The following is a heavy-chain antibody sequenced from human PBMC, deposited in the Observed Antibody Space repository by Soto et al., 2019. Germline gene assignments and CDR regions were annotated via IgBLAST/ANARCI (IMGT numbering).Heavy chain of an antibody. Sequence: SETLSLTCTVSGGSISSYYWSWIRQPPGKGLEWIGYIYYSGSTNYNPSLKSRVTISVDTSKNQLSLKLSSVTAADTAVYYCARDKGSSWYFYAFDIWGQGTMVTVSS. CDR3: ARDKGSSWYFYAFDI. CDR1: GGSISSYY. D-gene: IGHD6-13*01. CDR2: IYYSGST. V-gene: IGHV4-59*01. J-gene: IGHJ3*02.